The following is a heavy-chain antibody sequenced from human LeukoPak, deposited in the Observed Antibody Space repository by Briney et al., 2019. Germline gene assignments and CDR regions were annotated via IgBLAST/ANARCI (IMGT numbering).Heavy chain of an antibody. CDR3: ARDRLAAAGTGELFDY. CDR2: ISAYNGNT. J-gene: IGHJ4*02. V-gene: IGHV1-18*01. D-gene: IGHD6-13*01. CDR1: GYTFTSYG. Sequence: ASVKVSCKASGYTFTSYGISWVRQAPGQGLEWMGWISAYNGNTNYAQKLQGRVTMTTDTSTSTAYMELRSLRSDDTAVYYCARDRLAAAGTGELFDYWGQGTLVTVSS.